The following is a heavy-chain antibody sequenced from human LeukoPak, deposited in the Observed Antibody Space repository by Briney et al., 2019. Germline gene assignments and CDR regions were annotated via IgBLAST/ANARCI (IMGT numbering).Heavy chain of an antibody. CDR2: INPSGGST. Sequence: GASVKVSCKASGHTFTSYYMHWVRQAPGQGLEWMGIINPSGGSTSYAQKFQGRVTMTRDTSTSTVYMELSSLRSEDTAVYYRARATMVRGADDAFDIWGQGTMVTVSS. J-gene: IGHJ3*02. CDR1: GHTFTSYY. D-gene: IGHD3-10*01. CDR3: ARATMVRGADDAFDI. V-gene: IGHV1-46*01.